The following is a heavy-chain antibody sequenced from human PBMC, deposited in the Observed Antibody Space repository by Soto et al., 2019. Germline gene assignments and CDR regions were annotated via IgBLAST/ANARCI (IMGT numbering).Heavy chain of an antibody. CDR3: ARDNNDFWSLSPLASDY. V-gene: IGHV4-4*07. CDR2: VSTSGNV. CDR1: GGSLTKYY. Sequence: PSETLSLTCTVSGGSLTKYYWSWIRQPAGKGLEWIGRVSTSGNVVSKASLRSRLTMSVDTSKNQFSLRLTSVTAADTAVCYCARDNNDFWSLSPLASDYWDQGALVTGFS. D-gene: IGHD3-3*01. J-gene: IGHJ4*02.